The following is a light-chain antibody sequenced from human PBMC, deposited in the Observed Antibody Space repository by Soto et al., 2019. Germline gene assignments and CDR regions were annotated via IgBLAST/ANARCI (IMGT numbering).Light chain of an antibody. Sequence: EIVVTQSPDTLSVSPGERAALSCRTSQSVGSHLAWYQQKPGQVPRLLIYGSSNRATGIPVRFSGSGSGTESTLTISSLQSEDFAVYYCHHYSSWPPYTFGQGTRLE. CDR2: GSS. J-gene: IGKJ5*01. CDR3: HHYSSWPPYT. CDR1: QSVGSH. V-gene: IGKV3D-15*01.